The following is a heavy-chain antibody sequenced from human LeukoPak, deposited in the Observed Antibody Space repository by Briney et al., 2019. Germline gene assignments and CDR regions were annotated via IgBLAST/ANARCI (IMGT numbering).Heavy chain of an antibody. CDR3: TRGTIVARVPDY. J-gene: IGHJ4*02. CDR1: GDSVSSNSVG. V-gene: IGHV6-1*01. D-gene: IGHD6-6*01. CDR2: TCYRSKWFN. Sequence: SQTLSLTCAISGDSVSSNSVGWNWIRQSPSRGLEWLGRTCYRSKWFNDYAESVKSRIIISADTSKNQLSLQLNSVTPEDTAVYYCTRGTIVARVPDYWGQGTLVTVSS.